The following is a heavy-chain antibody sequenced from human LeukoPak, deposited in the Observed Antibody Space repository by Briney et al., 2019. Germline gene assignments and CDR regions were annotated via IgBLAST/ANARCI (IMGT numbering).Heavy chain of an antibody. J-gene: IGHJ4*02. CDR1: GVSIDGGDYY. V-gene: IGHV4-30-4*01. CDR3: ARDYFGLGGIDS. D-gene: IGHD3-16*01. CDR2: IYYRGGT. Sequence: SQTLSLTCTVSGVSIDGGDYYWSWIRQPPGKGLEWIGFIYYRGGTSYNPSLNSRLFISVDTSKSQFSPKLTSVTAADTAVYYCARDYFGLGGIDSWGQGALVTVSS.